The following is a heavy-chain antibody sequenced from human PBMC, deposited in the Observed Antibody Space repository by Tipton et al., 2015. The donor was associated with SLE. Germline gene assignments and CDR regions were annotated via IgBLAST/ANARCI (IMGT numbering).Heavy chain of an antibody. J-gene: IGHJ4*02. Sequence: TLSLTCTVSGGSISSYYWSWIRRPPGKGLEWIGEINHSGNTNYNPSLKSRVTISVDRSKNQFSLKLRSVTAADTAVYYCAGTRYYYDNSPYPYWGQGTLVTVSS. CDR3: AGTRYYYDNSPYPY. CDR1: GGSISSYY. D-gene: IGHD3-22*01. CDR2: INHSGNT. V-gene: IGHV4-34*01.